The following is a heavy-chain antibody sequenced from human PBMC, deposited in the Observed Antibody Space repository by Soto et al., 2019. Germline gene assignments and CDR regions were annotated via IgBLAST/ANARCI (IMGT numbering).Heavy chain of an antibody. CDR3: AKDISEYSSALAPYFDY. J-gene: IGHJ4*02. CDR2: ISWNSGSI. Sequence: SLRLSCAASGFTFDDYAMHWVRQAPGKGLEWVSGISWNSGSIGYADSVKGRFTISRDSAKNSLYLQMNSLRAEDTALYYCAKDISEYSSALAPYFDYWGQGTLVTVSS. CDR1: GFTFDDYA. D-gene: IGHD6-6*01. V-gene: IGHV3-9*01.